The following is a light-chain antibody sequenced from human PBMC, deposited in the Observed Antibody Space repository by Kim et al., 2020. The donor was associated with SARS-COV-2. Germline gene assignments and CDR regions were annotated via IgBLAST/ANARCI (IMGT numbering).Light chain of an antibody. CDR1: TLGDKY. CDR2: QDS. CDR3: QAWDSSTAV. J-gene: IGLJ2*01. V-gene: IGLV3-1*01. Sequence: SVSPGQTASITCSGNTLGDKYAGWYQQKPGQSPVLVIYQDSKRPSGIPERFSGSNSGNKATLAISGTQAMDEADYYCQAWDSSTAVFGGGTQLTVL.